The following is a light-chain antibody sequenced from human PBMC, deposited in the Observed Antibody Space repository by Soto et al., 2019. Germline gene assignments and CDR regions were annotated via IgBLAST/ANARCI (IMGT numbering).Light chain of an antibody. CDR1: QSVSNN. CDR2: GAS. Sequence: EIVMTQSPATLSVSPGERATLSCRASQSVSNNLAWYQQKPGQAPRLLMYGASTRATGIPARFSGSGSGTEFTLTISSLQSAAFAVYFCQQYNNWARTFGQGTKVEVK. V-gene: IGKV3-15*01. J-gene: IGKJ1*01. CDR3: QQYNNWART.